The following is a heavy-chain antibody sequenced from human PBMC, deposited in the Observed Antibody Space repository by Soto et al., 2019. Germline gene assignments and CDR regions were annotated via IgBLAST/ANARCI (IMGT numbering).Heavy chain of an antibody. CDR3: ATVVYSSSSFGMDV. CDR1: GFTFSSYA. CDR2: ISGSGGST. Sequence: EVQLLESGGGLVQPGGSLRLSCAASGFTFSSYAMSWVRQAPGKGLEWVSAISGSGGSTYYADSVKGRFTISRDNSQNTLYLQMNSLRAEDTAVYYCATVVYSSSSFGMDVWGQGTTVTVSS. V-gene: IGHV3-23*01. D-gene: IGHD6-13*01. J-gene: IGHJ6*02.